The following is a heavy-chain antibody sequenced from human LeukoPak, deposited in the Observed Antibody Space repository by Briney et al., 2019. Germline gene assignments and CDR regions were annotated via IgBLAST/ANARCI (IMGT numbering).Heavy chain of an antibody. J-gene: IGHJ1*01. CDR3: ARADYYNRTQADESVRGVMAYFPH. D-gene: IGHD3-10*01. Sequence: KPSETLSLTCAVYGGSFSGYYWSWIRQPPGKGLEWIGEINHSGSTNYNPSLKSRVTISVDTSKNQFSLKLSSVTAADTAVYYCARADYYNRTQADESVRGVMAYFPHWGQGTLVTVSS. CDR2: INHSGST. CDR1: GGSFSGYY. V-gene: IGHV4-34*01.